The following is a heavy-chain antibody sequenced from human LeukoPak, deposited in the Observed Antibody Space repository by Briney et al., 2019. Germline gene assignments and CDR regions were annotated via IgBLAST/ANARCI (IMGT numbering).Heavy chain of an antibody. D-gene: IGHD3-3*01. CDR1: GYTFTCYY. J-gene: IGHJ6*02. Sequence: ASVKVSCKASGYTFTCYYMHWVRQAPGQGLEWMGIINPSGGSTSYAQKFQGRVTMTRDTSTSTVYMELSSLRSEDTAVYYCARGGRFWSGPHYYYYGMDVWGQGTTVTVSS. V-gene: IGHV1-46*01. CDR2: INPSGGST. CDR3: ARGGRFWSGPHYYYYGMDV.